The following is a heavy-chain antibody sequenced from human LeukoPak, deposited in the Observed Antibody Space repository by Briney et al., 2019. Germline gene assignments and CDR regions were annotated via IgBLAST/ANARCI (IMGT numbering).Heavy chain of an antibody. J-gene: IGHJ6*03. V-gene: IGHV4-34*01. CDR2: INHSGST. CDR1: GGSFSGYY. Sequence: SETLSLTCAVYGGSFSGYYWSWIRQPPGKGLDWIGEINHSGSTNYNPSLKSRVTISVDTSKNQFSLKLSSVTAADTAVYYCARDNYYYYYMDVWGKGTTVTVSS. CDR3: ARDNYYYYYMDV.